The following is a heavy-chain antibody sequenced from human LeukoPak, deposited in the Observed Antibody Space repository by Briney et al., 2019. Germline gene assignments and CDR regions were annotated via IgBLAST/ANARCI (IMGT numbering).Heavy chain of an antibody. D-gene: IGHD6-13*01. CDR2: ISDRGGST. CDR3: AKDLEIAAGTLFDY. Sequence: GGSLRLSCAASGFTFSSFAMTWVRQAPGKGLEWVSSISDRGGSTYYADSVKGRFTISRDNSKNTLYLQMNSLRAEDTAVYYCAKDLEIAAGTLFDYWGQGTLVTVSS. V-gene: IGHV3-23*01. CDR1: GFTFSSFA. J-gene: IGHJ4*02.